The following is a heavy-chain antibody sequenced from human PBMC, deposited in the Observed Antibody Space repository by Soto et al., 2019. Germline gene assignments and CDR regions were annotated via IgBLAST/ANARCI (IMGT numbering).Heavy chain of an antibody. CDR3: AKSPKARLPYCFDY. CDR1: GFTFSIYA. CDR2: ISGSGGNT. V-gene: IGHV3-23*01. Sequence: PGGSLRLSCAASGFTFSIYAMSWVRQAPGKGLERVSGISGSGGNTYYADSVKGRFTISRDNSKNTLYLQMNSLRVEDTAVYYCAKSPKARLPYCFDYWGQGTLVTVSS. D-gene: IGHD1-1*01. J-gene: IGHJ4*02.